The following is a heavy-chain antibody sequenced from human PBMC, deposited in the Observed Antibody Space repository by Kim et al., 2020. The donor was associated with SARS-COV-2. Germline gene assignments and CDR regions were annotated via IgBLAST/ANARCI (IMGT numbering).Heavy chain of an antibody. V-gene: IGHV3-30*04. D-gene: IGHD3-22*01. CDR1: GFTFSSYA. CDR2: ISYDGSNK. CDR3: ARKKYYYDSSGYYPLYY. J-gene: IGHJ6*01. Sequence: GGSLRLSCAASGFTFSSYAMHWVRQAPGKGLEWVAVISYDGSNKYYADSVKGRFTISRDNSKNTLYLQMNSLRAEDTAVYYCARKKYYYDSSGYYPLYY.